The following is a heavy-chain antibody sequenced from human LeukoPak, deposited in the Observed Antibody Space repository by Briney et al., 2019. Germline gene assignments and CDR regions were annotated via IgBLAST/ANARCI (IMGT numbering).Heavy chain of an antibody. D-gene: IGHD3-10*01. Sequence: PGGSLRLSCAASGFTFSSHAMSWVRQAPGKGLEWVSAISTSGGSTYYAGSVKGRFTISRDNSRNTLYLQMNSLRAEDTAIYYCALRGGQPDPFDYWGQGTLVTVSS. V-gene: IGHV3-23*01. CDR1: GFTFSSHA. CDR3: ALRGGQPDPFDY. J-gene: IGHJ4*02. CDR2: ISTSGGST.